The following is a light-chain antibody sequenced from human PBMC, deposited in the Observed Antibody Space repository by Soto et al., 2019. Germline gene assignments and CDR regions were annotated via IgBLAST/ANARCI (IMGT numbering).Light chain of an antibody. CDR2: GAS. Sequence: IVLTQSPGTLSLSPGESATLSCRASQSFSITYLAWYQQKPGQPPRLVVSGASSRATGVPDRFSVSGSGRAFTLSGPRLEPEDFAVYYCQKYGSSPPYIFGQGTKLEIK. V-gene: IGKV3-20*01. J-gene: IGKJ2*01. CDR1: QSFSITY. CDR3: QKYGSSPPYI.